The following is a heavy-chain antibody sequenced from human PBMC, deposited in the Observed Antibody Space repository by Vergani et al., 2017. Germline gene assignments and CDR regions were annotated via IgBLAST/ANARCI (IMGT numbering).Heavy chain of an antibody. CDR1: GFTFSSYA. CDR2: ISYDGSNE. D-gene: IGHD2-15*01. J-gene: IGHJ6*03. CDR3: AREGEYCSGGSCYSTAMDV. Sequence: VQLVETGGGLIQPGGSLRLSCAASGFTFSSYAMHWVRQAPGKGLEWVALISYDGSNEYYADSVKGRFTISRDNSKNTLYLQMNSLRAEDTAVYYCAREGEYCSGGSCYSTAMDVWGKGTTVTVSS. V-gene: IGHV3-30-3*01.